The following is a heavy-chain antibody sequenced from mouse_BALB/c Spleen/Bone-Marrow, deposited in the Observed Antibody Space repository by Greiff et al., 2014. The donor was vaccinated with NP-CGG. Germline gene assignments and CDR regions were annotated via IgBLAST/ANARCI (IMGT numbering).Heavy chain of an antibody. D-gene: IGHD1-1*01. CDR3: ARASVVPDYFAY. V-gene: IGHV1-9*01. CDR2: ILPGSGTA. CDR1: GYTFSNYW. J-gene: IGHJ2*01. Sequence: VQLQQSGAELMKPGASVKISCKATGYTFSNYWIDWVKQRPGHGLEWIGEILPGSGTANYNEKFKGKATFTADTSSNTAYMQRSSLTSEDSALYYGARASVVPDYFAYWGQGTPLTVSA.